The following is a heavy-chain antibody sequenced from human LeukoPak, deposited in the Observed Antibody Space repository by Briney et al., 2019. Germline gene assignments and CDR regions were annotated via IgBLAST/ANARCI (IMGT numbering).Heavy chain of an antibody. D-gene: IGHD5-12*01. Sequence: PGGSLRLSCAASGFTFSDYYMSWIRQAPGKRLEWVSYISSSGSTIYYADSVKGRFTISRDNAKNSLYLQMNSLRAEDTAVYYCARKSRSGYPFDYWGQGTLVTVSS. V-gene: IGHV3-11*04. CDR2: ISSSGSTI. CDR3: ARKSRSGYPFDY. CDR1: GFTFSDYY. J-gene: IGHJ4*02.